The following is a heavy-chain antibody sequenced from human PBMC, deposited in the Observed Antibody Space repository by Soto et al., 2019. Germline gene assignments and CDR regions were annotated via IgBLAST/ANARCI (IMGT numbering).Heavy chain of an antibody. CDR2: IYPGDSDT. CDR3: ARLRASITMVRGVDYYYGMDV. J-gene: IGHJ6*02. D-gene: IGHD3-10*01. Sequence: GESLKISCKGSGYSFTSYWIGWVRQMPGKGLEWMGIIYPGDSDTRYSPSFQGQVTISADKSISTAYLQWSSLKASDTAMYYFARLRASITMVRGVDYYYGMDVWGQGTTVTVSS. V-gene: IGHV5-51*01. CDR1: GYSFTSYW.